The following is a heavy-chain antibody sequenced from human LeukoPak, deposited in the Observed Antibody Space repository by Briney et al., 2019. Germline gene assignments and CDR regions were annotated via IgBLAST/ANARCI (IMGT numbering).Heavy chain of an antibody. CDR1: GFTFDDYA. CDR3: AKDYYYDTSGYYYAFDI. Sequence: GGSLRLSCAASGFTFDDYAMHWVRQAPGKGLEGVSLINGDGRRTLYPDSVKGRFTISRDNSKISLYLQMNSLRTEDTALYYCAKDYYYDTSGYYYAFDIWGQGTMVTVSS. V-gene: IGHV3-43*02. D-gene: IGHD3-22*01. J-gene: IGHJ3*02. CDR2: INGDGRRT.